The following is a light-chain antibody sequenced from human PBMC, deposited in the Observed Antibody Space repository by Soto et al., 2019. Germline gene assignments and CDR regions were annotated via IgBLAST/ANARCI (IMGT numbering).Light chain of an antibody. CDR1: SSDIGGYNS. J-gene: IGLJ3*02. CDR3: AAWDDSLRGWV. Sequence: QSALTQPPSASGSPGQSVTISCTGTSSDIGGYNSVSWYQQHPGKAPRLMIYEVNKRPSGVPDRFSGSKSGTSASLAISGLRSEDEADYYCAAWDDSLRGWVFGGGTQLTVL. V-gene: IGLV2-8*01. CDR2: EVN.